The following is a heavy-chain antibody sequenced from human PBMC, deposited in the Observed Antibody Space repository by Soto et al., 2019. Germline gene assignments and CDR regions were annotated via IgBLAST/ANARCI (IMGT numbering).Heavy chain of an antibody. V-gene: IGHV3-11*01. CDR1: GGSISSSSFH. Sequence: LSLTCTVSGGSISSSSFHWGWIRQAPGKGLEWVSYISSSGSTIYYADSVKGRFTISRDNAKNSLYLQMNSLRAEDTAVYYCESDTREYYFDYWGQGSLVTVSS. J-gene: IGHJ4*02. CDR3: ESDTREYYFDY. CDR2: ISSSGSTI.